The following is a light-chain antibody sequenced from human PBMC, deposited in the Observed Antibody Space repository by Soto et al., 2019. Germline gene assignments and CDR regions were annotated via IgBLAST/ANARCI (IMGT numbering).Light chain of an antibody. CDR2: GAS. Sequence: EVVMRQSPATLSGSPGEGATLSCRASQSVSSNLAWYQQKPGQAPRLLIYGASKRAIGLPARFSGSGSGTEFTLTITSLQSEDFAVHYCQQYNNWPQTFGQGTTVDIK. J-gene: IGKJ1*01. CDR3: QQYNNWPQT. V-gene: IGKV3-15*01. CDR1: QSVSSN.